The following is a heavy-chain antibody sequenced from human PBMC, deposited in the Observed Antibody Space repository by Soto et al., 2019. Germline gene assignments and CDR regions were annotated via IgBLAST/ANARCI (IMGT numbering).Heavy chain of an antibody. CDR1: GFTFISYW. CDR3: ARVEGDYYDAGGYFDY. Sequence: GGSLRLSCAASGFTFISYWMSWVRQAPGKGLEWVANIKQDGSEKYYVDSVKGRFTISRDNAKNSLYLQMNSLRAEDTAVYYCARVEGDYYDAGGYFDYWGQGTLVTVSS. J-gene: IGHJ4*02. CDR2: IKQDGSEK. V-gene: IGHV3-7*05. D-gene: IGHD3-22*01.